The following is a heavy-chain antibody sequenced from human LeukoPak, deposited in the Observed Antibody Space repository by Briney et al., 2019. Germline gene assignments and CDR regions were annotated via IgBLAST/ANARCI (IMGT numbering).Heavy chain of an antibody. CDR2: INPSSGGT. Sequence: ASVKVSCKASGYTFTGYYMHWVRQAPGQGLEWMGWINPSSGGTNYAQKFQGRVTMTRDTSISTAYMELSRLRSDDTAVYYCARDDRGYYDYIWGSYRYTGLDYWGQGTLVTVSS. J-gene: IGHJ4*02. CDR3: ARDDRGYYDYIWGSYRYTGLDY. D-gene: IGHD3-16*02. V-gene: IGHV1-2*02. CDR1: GYTFTGYY.